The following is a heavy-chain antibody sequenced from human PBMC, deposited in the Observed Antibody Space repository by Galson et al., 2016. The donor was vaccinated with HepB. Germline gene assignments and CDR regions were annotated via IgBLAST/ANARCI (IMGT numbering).Heavy chain of an antibody. CDR1: GFSFSDSY. Sequence: SLRLSCAASGFSFSDSYMNWIRQAPGKGLEWVSVIYNSGGSTFYADSVEGRFTISRDNSENTLYLQMNSLRAEDTAIYYCAKSVGYNYGPGALDIWGQGTMVTVSS. CDR2: IYNSGGST. D-gene: IGHD5-18*01. V-gene: IGHV3-53*01. J-gene: IGHJ3*02. CDR3: AKSVGYNYGPGALDI.